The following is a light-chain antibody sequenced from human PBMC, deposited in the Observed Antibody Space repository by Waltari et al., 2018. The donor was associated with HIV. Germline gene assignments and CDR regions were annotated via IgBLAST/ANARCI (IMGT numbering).Light chain of an antibody. CDR3: SSYTSSSTLV. J-gene: IGLJ2*01. CDR1: SSDVGGYNF. Sequence: QSALTQPASVSGSPGQSITISCTGTSSDVGGYNFVSWFQHHPGKAPKVMIYEVRNRPSGVSNRFSGSKSGNTAALTISGLQAEDEADYYFSSYTSSSTLVFGGGTKLTVL. CDR2: EVR. V-gene: IGLV2-14*01.